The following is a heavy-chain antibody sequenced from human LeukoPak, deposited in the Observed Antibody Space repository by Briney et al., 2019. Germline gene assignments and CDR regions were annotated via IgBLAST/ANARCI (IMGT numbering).Heavy chain of an antibody. CDR3: GRDIGYCSSTSCREDGDY. CDR2: IYHSGST. CDR1: GGSISSSNW. Sequence: SETLSLTCAVSGGSISSSNWWSWVRQPPGKELEWIGEIYHSGSTNYNPSLKSRVTIPVDKSKNQFSLKLSSVTAADTAGYYCGRDIGYCSSTSCREDGDYWGQGTLVTVSS. J-gene: IGHJ4*02. V-gene: IGHV4-4*02. D-gene: IGHD2-2*01.